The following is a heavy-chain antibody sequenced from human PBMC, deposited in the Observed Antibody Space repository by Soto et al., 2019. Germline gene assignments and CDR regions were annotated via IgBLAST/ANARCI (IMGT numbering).Heavy chain of an antibody. V-gene: IGHV4-34*01. J-gene: IGHJ5*02. Sequence: PSETLSLTCAVYGGSFSGYYWSWIRQPPGKGLEWIGEINHSGSTYYNPSLKSRVTISVDTSKNQFSLKLSSVTAADTAVYYCARATIVLVPAAMVSHWFDPWGQGTLVTVSS. CDR2: INHSGST. D-gene: IGHD2-2*01. CDR3: ARATIVLVPAAMVSHWFDP. CDR1: GGSFSGYY.